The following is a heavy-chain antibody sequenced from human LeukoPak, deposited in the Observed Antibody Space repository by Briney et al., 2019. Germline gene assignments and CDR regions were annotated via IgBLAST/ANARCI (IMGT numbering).Heavy chain of an antibody. Sequence: GESLKISCQSSGYNCTPCWIVGVRPMPGKVLEWMVISFAGYSYTIYSPSFQGQVTMSVDKSISKAYLQWSSLKASDTAMYYCARHFHPAETTGGYFDVWGRGTLVTVSA. J-gene: IGHJ2*01. CDR2: SFAGYSYT. D-gene: IGHD4-17*01. CDR3: ARHFHPAETTGGYFDV. CDR1: GYNCTPCW. V-gene: IGHV5-51*01.